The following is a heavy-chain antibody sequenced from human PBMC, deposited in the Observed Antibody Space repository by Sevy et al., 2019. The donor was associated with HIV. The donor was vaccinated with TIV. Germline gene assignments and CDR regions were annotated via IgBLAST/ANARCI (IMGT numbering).Heavy chain of an antibody. D-gene: IGHD3-22*01. CDR1: GFTFSSYA. V-gene: IGHV3-23*01. J-gene: IGHJ3*02. CDR3: AKPTLANPYDSSGYYYFDAFDI. Sequence: GGSLRLSCAASGFTFSSYAMNWVRQAPGKGLEWVSAISGSGGSTYYADSVKGRFTISRDNSKNTLYLQMNSLRAEDTAVYYCAKPTLANPYDSSGYYYFDAFDIWGQGTMVTVS. CDR2: ISGSGGST.